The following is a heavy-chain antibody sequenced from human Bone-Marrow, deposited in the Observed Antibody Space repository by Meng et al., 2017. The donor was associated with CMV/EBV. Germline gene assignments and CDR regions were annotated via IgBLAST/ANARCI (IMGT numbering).Heavy chain of an antibody. CDR3: ARVKLLGNYGMAV. D-gene: IGHD2-21*02. V-gene: IGHV3-48*04. J-gene: IGHJ6*01. CDR1: GFPFISYS. Sequence: GESLKISCAASGFPFISYSMNWVRQAPGKGLEWVSYISSRSTTIYYSDTAKGRFTISRDNGKNSLYLQMNSLRAEDTAVYYCARVKLLGNYGMAVWGQGTTVTCSS. CDR2: ISSRSTTI.